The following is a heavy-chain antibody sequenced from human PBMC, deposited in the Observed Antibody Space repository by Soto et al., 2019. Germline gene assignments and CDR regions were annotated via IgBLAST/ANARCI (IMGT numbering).Heavy chain of an antibody. V-gene: IGHV1-18*04. J-gene: IGHJ6*02. CDR2: ISASNDNT. D-gene: IGHD4-17*01. Sequence: ASVKVSCRPSAYTFTSIGIICGRRDPGEEREGMGGISASNDNTNNAQKLHRSVTMTTDTSTSTAYIQLRSLRSADTTAYYYASADYGDSHFYDYGMDVWGQGTTVTVSS. CDR1: AYTFTSIG. CDR3: ASADYGDSHFYDYGMDV.